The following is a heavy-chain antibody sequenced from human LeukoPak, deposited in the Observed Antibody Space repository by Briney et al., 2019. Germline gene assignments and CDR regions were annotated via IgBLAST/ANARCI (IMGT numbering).Heavy chain of an antibody. CDR3: ARILGGSSWYLFYYYMDV. J-gene: IGHJ6*03. D-gene: IGHD6-13*01. Sequence: ASVKVSCKASGYTFTSYDINWVRQATGQGLEWMGWMNPNSGSTGYAQKFQGRVTMTRNTSISTAYMELSSLRSEDTAVYYCARILGGSSWYLFYYYMDVWGKGTTVTVSS. V-gene: IGHV1-8*01. CDR2: MNPNSGST. CDR1: GYTFTSYD.